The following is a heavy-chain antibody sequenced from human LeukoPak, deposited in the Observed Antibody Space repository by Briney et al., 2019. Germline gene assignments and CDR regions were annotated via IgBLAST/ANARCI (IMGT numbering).Heavy chain of an antibody. CDR1: GGSISTYY. J-gene: IGHJ6*03. Sequence: PSETLSLTCSVSGGSISTYYWSWIRQPPGKGLEWIGYIYYSGSTNYNPSLKSRVTISVDTSKNQFSLKLSSVTTADTAVYYCARYSSSLHYYYMDVWGKGTTVTVSS. V-gene: IGHV4-59*01. CDR2: IYYSGST. D-gene: IGHD6-6*01. CDR3: ARYSSSLHYYYMDV.